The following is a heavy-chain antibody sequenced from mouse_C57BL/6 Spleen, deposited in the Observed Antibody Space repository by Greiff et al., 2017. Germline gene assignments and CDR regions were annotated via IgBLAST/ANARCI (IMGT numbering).Heavy chain of an antibody. CDR1: GFTFSSYG. Sequence: EVQVVESGGDLVKPGGSLKLSCAASGFTFSSYGMSWVRQTPDKRLEWVATISSGGSYTYYPDSVKGRFTISRDNAKNTLYLQMSSLKSEDTAMYYCARNWEIWGQGTTLTVSS. CDR2: ISSGGSYT. D-gene: IGHD4-1*01. CDR3: ARNWEI. J-gene: IGHJ2*01. V-gene: IGHV5-6*01.